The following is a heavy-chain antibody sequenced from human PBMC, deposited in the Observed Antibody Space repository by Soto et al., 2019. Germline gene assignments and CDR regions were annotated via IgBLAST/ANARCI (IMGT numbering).Heavy chain of an antibody. J-gene: IGHJ3*01. D-gene: IGHD6-13*01. Sequence: ASVKVSCKASGGTFSSYAISWVRQAPGQGLEWMGGINPSRGGTDYAQKFQGRVTMTRDTSTTTVYMELSSLRSEDTAIYYCTRSIITTAGTDAFDLWGQGTLVTVSS. CDR2: INPSRGGT. CDR1: GGTFSSYA. V-gene: IGHV1-46*03. CDR3: TRSIITTAGTDAFDL.